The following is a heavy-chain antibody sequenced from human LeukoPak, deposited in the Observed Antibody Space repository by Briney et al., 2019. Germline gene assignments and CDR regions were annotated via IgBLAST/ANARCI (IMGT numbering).Heavy chain of an antibody. CDR1: GFTFSSYS. CDR2: ISDNGAVT. V-gene: IGHV3-23*01. Sequence: GGSLRLSCAASGFTFSSYSMNWVRQAPGKGLEWVSVISDNGAVTFYGDSVKGRFTISRDNSKNTLYLQMNSLRAEDTAVYYCARGQTYYYDSSGYYLDYWGQGTLVTVSS. CDR3: ARGQTYYYDSSGYYLDY. J-gene: IGHJ4*02. D-gene: IGHD3-22*01.